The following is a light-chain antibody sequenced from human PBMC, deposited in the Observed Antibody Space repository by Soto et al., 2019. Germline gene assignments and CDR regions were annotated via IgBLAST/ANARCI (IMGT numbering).Light chain of an antibody. CDR3: QQYSVSYT. Sequence: EIVLTQSPATLSLSPGERATLSCRASQSVSSYLAWYQQKPGQAPRLLIYDASNRATGVPARFSGSGSGTDFTLTISRLEPEDFAVYYCQQYSVSYTFGQGTKLEIK. V-gene: IGKV3-11*01. CDR2: DAS. CDR1: QSVSSY. J-gene: IGKJ2*01.